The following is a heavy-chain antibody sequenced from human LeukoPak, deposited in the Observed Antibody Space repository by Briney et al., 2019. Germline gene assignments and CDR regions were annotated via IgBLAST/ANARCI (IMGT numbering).Heavy chain of an antibody. Sequence: SETLSLTCTVSGGSISSRGYYWGWIRQPPGKGLEWVVSLYYSGSTYYNPSLKSRVTISVDTSKNHFSLRLSSVTAADTAVYYCARESPLGGSGSYLFESWGQGTLVTVSS. V-gene: IGHV4-39*07. CDR3: ARESPLGGSGSYLFES. J-gene: IGHJ4*02. CDR2: LYYSGST. CDR1: GGSISSRGYY. D-gene: IGHD3-10*01.